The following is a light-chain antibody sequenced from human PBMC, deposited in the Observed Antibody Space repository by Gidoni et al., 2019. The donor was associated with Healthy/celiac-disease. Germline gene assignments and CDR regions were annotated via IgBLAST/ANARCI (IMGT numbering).Light chain of an antibody. CDR1: QSLLHSNGYNY. CDR2: LGS. V-gene: IGKV2-28*01. Sequence: DIVMTQSPLSLPVTPGAPASISCRSSQSLLHSNGYNYLDWYLPKPGQSPQLLIYLGSNRASGVPDRFSGSGSGTDFTLKISRVEAEDVGVYYCMQALQTHAFXGXTKVEIK. CDR3: MQALQTHA. J-gene: IGKJ4*01.